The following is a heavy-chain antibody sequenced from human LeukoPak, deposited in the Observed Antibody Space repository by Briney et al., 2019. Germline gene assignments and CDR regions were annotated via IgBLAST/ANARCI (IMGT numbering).Heavy chain of an antibody. V-gene: IGHV1-8*01. CDR2: MNPNSGNT. D-gene: IGHD2-2*02. CDR3: AWDQGYQLLYGNYYYYGMDV. J-gene: IGHJ6*02. Sequence: ASVKVSCKASGYTFTSYDINWVRQATGQGLEWMGWMNPNSGNTGYAQKFQGRVTMTRNTSISTAYMELSSLRSEDTAVYYCAWDQGYQLLYGNYYYYGMDVWGQGTTVTVSS. CDR1: GYTFTSYD.